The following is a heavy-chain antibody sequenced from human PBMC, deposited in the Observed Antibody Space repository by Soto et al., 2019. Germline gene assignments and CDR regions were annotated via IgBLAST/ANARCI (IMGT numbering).Heavy chain of an antibody. CDR2: IYYSGST. CDR3: ASIAVAGTFFDY. D-gene: IGHD6-19*01. V-gene: IGHV4-61*01. J-gene: IGHJ4*02. CDR1: GGSVSSGSYY. Sequence: QVQLQESGPGLVKPSETLSLTCTVSGGSVSSGSYYWSWIRQPPGKGLEWIGYIYYSGSTNYNPSLKSRATISVDTSKNQFSLKLSSVTAADTAVYYCASIAVAGTFFDYWGQRTLVTVSS.